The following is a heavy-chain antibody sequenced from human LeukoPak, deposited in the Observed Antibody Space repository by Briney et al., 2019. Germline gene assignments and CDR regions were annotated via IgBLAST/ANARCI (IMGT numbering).Heavy chain of an antibody. CDR3: ARDYDYYDSSGYLTHFDY. V-gene: IGHV3-7*01. CDR2: IKQDGSEK. Sequence: GGSLRLSCAASGFTFSSYWMSWVRQAPGKGLEWVANIKQDGSEKYYVDSVKGRFTISRDNAKNSLYLQTNSLRAEDTAVYYCARDYDYYDSSGYLTHFDYWGQGTLVTVSS. D-gene: IGHD3-22*01. CDR1: GFTFSSYW. J-gene: IGHJ4*02.